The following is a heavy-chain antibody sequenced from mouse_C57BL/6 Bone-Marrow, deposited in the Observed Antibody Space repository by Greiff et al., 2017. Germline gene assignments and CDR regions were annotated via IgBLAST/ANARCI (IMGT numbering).Heavy chain of an antibody. J-gene: IGHJ2*01. Sequence: EVQLVESGGDLVKPGASLKLSCAASGFTFSSYGMTWVRQTPDTRLEWVATISSGGSYTYYPDSVKGRFTISRDNAKNTLYLHMSSLKAEDTAMYYCASHRSDEPDFDYWGQGTTLTVSS. V-gene: IGHV5-6*01. CDR3: ASHRSDEPDFDY. CDR2: ISSGGSYT. CDR1: GFTFSSYG.